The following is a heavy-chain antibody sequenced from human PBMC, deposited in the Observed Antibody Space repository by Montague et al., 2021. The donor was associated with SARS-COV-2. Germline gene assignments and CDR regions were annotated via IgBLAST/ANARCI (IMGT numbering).Heavy chain of an antibody. J-gene: IGHJ6*02. V-gene: IGHV4-59*08. Sequence: SETLSLTYSVSGGSLSTYYWSWIRQPPGKGLEWIGYIDDSGTTRXNPSLRSRATISLDLSKNQFSLNLNSVTAADTAVYYCARNAYNHYGLDVWGQGTTVTVSS. CDR2: IDDSGTT. CDR3: ARNAYNHYGLDV. CDR1: GGSLSTYY.